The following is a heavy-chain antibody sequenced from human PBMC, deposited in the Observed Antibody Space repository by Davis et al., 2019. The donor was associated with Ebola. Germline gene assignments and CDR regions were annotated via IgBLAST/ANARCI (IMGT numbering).Heavy chain of an antibody. CDR3: AKDLHYGSGSYYFDY. Sequence: GESLKISCAASGFTFSSYWMSWVRQAPGKGLEWVANIKQDGSEKYYVDSVKGRFTISRDNSKNTLYLQMNSLRAEDTAVYYCAKDLHYGSGSYYFDYWGQGTLVTVSS. J-gene: IGHJ4*02. CDR1: GFTFSSYW. CDR2: IKQDGSEK. D-gene: IGHD3-10*01. V-gene: IGHV3-7*03.